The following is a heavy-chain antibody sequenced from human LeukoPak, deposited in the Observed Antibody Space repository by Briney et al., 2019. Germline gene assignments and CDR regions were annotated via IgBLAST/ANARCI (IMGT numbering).Heavy chain of an antibody. CDR1: GYTLTELS. Sequence: ASVTVSCKVSGYTLTELSMHWVRQAPGKGLEWMGGFDPEDGETIYAQKFQGRVTMTEDTSTDTAYMELSSLRSEDTAVYYCATSLRPNYYDSSGFLGFDPWGQGSLVTVSS. V-gene: IGHV1-24*01. D-gene: IGHD3-22*01. J-gene: IGHJ5*02. CDR2: FDPEDGET. CDR3: ATSLRPNYYDSSGFLGFDP.